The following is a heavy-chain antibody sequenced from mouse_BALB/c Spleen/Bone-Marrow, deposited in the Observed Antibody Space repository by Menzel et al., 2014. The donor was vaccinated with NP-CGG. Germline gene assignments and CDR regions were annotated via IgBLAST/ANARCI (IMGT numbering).Heavy chain of an antibody. Sequence: ESGAELVKPGASVKLSCKASGYTFTSYWMHWVKQRPGQGLEWIGEIDPSDSYTNYNQKFKGKATLTVDKSSSTAYMQLSSLTSEDSAVYYCARSLWAMDYWGQGTSVTVSS. J-gene: IGHJ4*01. CDR1: GYTFTSYW. CDR3: ARSLWAMDY. V-gene: IGHV1-69*02. CDR2: IDPSDSYT.